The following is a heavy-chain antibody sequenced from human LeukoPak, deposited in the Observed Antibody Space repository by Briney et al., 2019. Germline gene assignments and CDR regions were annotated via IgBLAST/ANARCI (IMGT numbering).Heavy chain of an antibody. CDR2: ISYDGSNK. Sequence: PGRSLRLSCAASRFTFSSYGMHWVRQAPGKGLEWMAVISYDGSNKYYADSVKGRFTISRDNSKNTLYLQMNSLRAEDTAVYYCAKDLTSSGYYEGMDVWGQGTTVTVSS. D-gene: IGHD3-22*01. J-gene: IGHJ6*02. V-gene: IGHV3-30*18. CDR3: AKDLTSSGYYEGMDV. CDR1: RFTFSSYG.